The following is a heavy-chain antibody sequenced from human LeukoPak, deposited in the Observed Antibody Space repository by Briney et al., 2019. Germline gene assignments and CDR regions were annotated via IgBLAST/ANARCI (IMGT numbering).Heavy chain of an antibody. CDR1: GFTFSSYA. CDR3: AKLAAGTFTFGYNWFDP. CDR2: ISYDGSNK. V-gene: IGHV3-30*18. Sequence: GGSLRLSCAASGFTFSSYAMHWVRQAPGKGLEWVAVISYDGSNKYYADSVKGRFTISRDNSKNTLYLQMDSLRAEDTAVYYCAKLAAGTFTFGYNWFDPWGQGTLVTVSS. J-gene: IGHJ5*02. D-gene: IGHD6-13*01.